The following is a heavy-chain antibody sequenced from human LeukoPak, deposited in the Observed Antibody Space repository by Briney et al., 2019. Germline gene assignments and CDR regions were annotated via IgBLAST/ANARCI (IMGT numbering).Heavy chain of an antibody. V-gene: IGHV3-21*01. CDR1: GFTFSSYS. CDR2: ISSSSSYI. Sequence: GGSLRLSCAASGFTFSSYSMNWVRQAPGKGLEWVSSISSSSSYIYYADSVKGRFTISRDNAKNSLYLQMNSLRAEDTAVYYCARSMSLTAVAGRTIDYWGQGTLVTVSS. CDR3: ARSMSLTAVAGRTIDY. D-gene: IGHD6-19*01. J-gene: IGHJ4*02.